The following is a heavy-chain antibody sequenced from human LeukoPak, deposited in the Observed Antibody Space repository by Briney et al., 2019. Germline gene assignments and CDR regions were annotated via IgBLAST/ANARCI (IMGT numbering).Heavy chain of an antibody. V-gene: IGHV4-59*01. J-gene: IGHJ3*02. CDR2: IYYSGST. Sequence: PSETLSHTCTVSGGSISSYYWSWIRQPPGKGLEWIGYIYYSGSTNYNPSLKSRVTISVDTSKNQFSLKLSSVTAADTAVYYCARDLDNRGTFDIWGQGTMVTVSS. CDR3: ARDLDNRGTFDI. CDR1: GGSISSYY. D-gene: IGHD3-22*01.